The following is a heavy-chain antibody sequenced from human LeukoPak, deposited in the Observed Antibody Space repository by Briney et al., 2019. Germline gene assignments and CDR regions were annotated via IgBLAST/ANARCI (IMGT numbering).Heavy chain of an antibody. CDR1: GGSISSSRFF. CDR2: ISYSGST. V-gene: IGHV4-30-4*08. J-gene: IGHJ4*02. Sequence: SETLSLTCTVSGGSISSSRFFWAWLRQPPGKGLEWIMYISYSGSTYYNPSLKSRLTISRDTTKNQFSLKLISVTAADTAVYHCAGVETRSARYKHWGQGTLVTVPS. D-gene: IGHD2-2*02. CDR3: AGVETRSARYKH.